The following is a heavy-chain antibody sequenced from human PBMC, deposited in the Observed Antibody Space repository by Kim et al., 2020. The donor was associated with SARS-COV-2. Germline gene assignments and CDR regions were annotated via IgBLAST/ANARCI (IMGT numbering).Heavy chain of an antibody. Sequence: PKFKGRVTSTADDSTSTDYMELSSLRSEDTAVYYCAREYGSGSYYPQFDYWGQGTLVTVSS. J-gene: IGHJ4*02. V-gene: IGHV1-69*01. CDR3: AREYGSGSYYPQFDY. D-gene: IGHD3-10*01.